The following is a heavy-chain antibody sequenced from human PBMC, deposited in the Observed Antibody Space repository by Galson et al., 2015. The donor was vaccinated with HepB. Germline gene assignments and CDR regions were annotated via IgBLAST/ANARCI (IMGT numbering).Heavy chain of an antibody. CDR2: INPNSGGT. CDR1: GYTFTGYY. J-gene: IGHJ5*02. CDR3: ARIRGRIAAAGSNWFDP. Sequence: SVKVSCKASGYTFTGYYMHWVRQAPGQGLEWMGWINPNSGGTNYAQKFQGRVTMTRDTSISTAYMELSRLRSDDTAVYYCARIRGRIAAAGSNWFDPWGQGTLVTVSS. V-gene: IGHV1-2*02. D-gene: IGHD6-13*01.